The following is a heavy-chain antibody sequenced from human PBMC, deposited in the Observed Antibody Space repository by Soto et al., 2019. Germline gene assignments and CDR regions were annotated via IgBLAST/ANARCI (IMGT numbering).Heavy chain of an antibody. CDR2: IYYSGST. J-gene: IGHJ4*02. D-gene: IGHD6-19*01. CDR3: ARDSDLYSSAWYHYFDY. CDR1: GGSISSYY. V-gene: IGHV4-59*01. Sequence: QVQLQESGPGLVKPSETLSLTCTVSGGSISSYYWSWIRQSPAKGLEWIGYIYYSGSTNYNPSLKSRVTRSVDTSKNQFSLKLSSVTAADTAVYYCARDSDLYSSAWYHYFDYWGQGTLVTVSS.